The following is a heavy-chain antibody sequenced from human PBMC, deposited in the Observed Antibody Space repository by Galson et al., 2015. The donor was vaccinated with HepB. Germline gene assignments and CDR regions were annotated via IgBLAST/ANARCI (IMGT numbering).Heavy chain of an antibody. D-gene: IGHD3-3*01. Sequence: SLRLSCAASGFTFSSSGMHWVRQAPGKGLEWVAVIWYDGSNKYYADSVKGRFTISRDNSKNTLYLQMNSLRAEDTAVYYCARDSSDGFWSGYDEEFGFDYWGQGTLVTVSS. CDR1: GFTFSSSG. CDR2: IWYDGSNK. V-gene: IGHV3-33*01. J-gene: IGHJ4*02. CDR3: ARDSSDGFWSGYDEEFGFDY.